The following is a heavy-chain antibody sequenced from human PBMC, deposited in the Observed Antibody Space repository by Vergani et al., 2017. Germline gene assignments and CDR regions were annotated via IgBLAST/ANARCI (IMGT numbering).Heavy chain of an antibody. CDR3: ARDQSRSYYYDSSGYPQSEYYFDY. D-gene: IGHD3-22*01. CDR1: GFTFSSYS. V-gene: IGHV3-21*01. CDR2: ISSSSSYI. J-gene: IGHJ4*02. Sequence: EVQLVESGGGLVQPGGSLRLSCAASGFTFSSYSMNWVRQAPGKGLEWVSSISSSSSYISYADSVKGRFTISRDNAKNSLYLQMNSLRAEDTAVYYCARDQSRSYYYDSSGYPQSEYYFDYWGQGTLVTVSS.